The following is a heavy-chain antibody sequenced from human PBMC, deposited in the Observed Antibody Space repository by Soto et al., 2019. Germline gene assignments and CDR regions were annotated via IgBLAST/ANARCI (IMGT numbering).Heavy chain of an antibody. CDR1: GGSISSYY. J-gene: IGHJ3*02. CDR2: IYYSGST. Sequence: PSETLSLTCTVSGGSISSYYWSWIRQPPGKGLEWIGYIYYSGSTNYNPSLKSRVTISVDTSKNQLSLKLSSVTAADTAVYYCARRCGWAFDIWGQGTMVTVSS. V-gene: IGHV4-59*08. CDR3: ARRCGWAFDI.